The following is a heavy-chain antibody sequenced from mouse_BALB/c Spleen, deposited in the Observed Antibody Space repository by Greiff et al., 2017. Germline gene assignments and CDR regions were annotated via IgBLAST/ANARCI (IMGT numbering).Heavy chain of an antibody. Sequence: VQLKESGPGLVAPSQSLSITCTVSGFSLTSYGVHWVRQPPGKGLEWLGVIWAGGSTNYNSALMSRLSISKDNSKSQVFLKMNSLQTDDTAMYYCARDLAYYGNYWFAYWGQGTLVTVSA. V-gene: IGHV2-9*02. J-gene: IGHJ3*01. D-gene: IGHD2-10*01. CDR1: GFSLTSYG. CDR3: ARDLAYYGNYWFAY. CDR2: IWAGGST.